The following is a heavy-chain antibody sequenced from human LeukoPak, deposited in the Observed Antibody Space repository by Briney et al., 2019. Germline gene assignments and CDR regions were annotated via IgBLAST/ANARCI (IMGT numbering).Heavy chain of an antibody. CDR3: ARSGPLVGATAGGYNWFDP. CDR1: GGSFRGYY. V-gene: IGHV4-34*01. CDR2: INHSGST. D-gene: IGHD1-26*01. Sequence: SETLSLTCVVYGGSFRGYYWSWIRQPPGKGLEWIGEINHSGSTNYNPSLKSRVTISVDTSKNQFSLKLSSVTAADTAVYYCARSGPLVGATAGGYNWFDPWGQGTLVTVCS. J-gene: IGHJ5*02.